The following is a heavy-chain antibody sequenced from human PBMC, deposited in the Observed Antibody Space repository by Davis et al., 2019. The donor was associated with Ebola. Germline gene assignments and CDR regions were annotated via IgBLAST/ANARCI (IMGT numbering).Heavy chain of an antibody. CDR1: SLTLSSCW. CDR3: AKDPYSKADI. V-gene: IGHV3-7*01. J-gene: IGHJ3*02. CDR2: IKQDGRQK. D-gene: IGHD2-15*01. Sequence: GESLNISCSASSLTLSSCWMSWVRQAPREGLERVANIKQDGRQKNYVDSVTGRFTISRDDAKNSLFLQMNSLRAEDTAMYYCAKDPYSKADIWGQGTMVTVSS.